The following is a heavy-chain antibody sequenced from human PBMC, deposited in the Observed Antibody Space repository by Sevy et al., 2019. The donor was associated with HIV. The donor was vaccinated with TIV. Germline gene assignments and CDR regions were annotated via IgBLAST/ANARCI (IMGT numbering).Heavy chain of an antibody. D-gene: IGHD2-15*01. Sequence: ASVEVSCKASGYTFTGYYMHWVRQAPGQGLEWMGWINPNSGGTNYAQKFQGRVTMTRDTSISTAYMELSRLRSDDTAVYYCAREWLAATPPRYFDYWGQGTLVTVSS. CDR2: INPNSGGT. V-gene: IGHV1-2*02. CDR3: AREWLAATPPRYFDY. J-gene: IGHJ4*02. CDR1: GYTFTGYY.